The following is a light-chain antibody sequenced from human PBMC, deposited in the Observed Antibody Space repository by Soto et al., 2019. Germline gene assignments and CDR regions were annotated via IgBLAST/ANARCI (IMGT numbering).Light chain of an antibody. Sequence: DIQMTQSPSSVSASVGDRVTITCRASQGIGSWLGWYQQKPGKAPKLLISAASSLQSGVPSRFIGSGSGTDFSLTISSLQPEGFATYYCQQTISFPVTFGGGTKVEIK. CDR2: AAS. J-gene: IGKJ4*01. CDR3: QQTISFPVT. CDR1: QGIGSW. V-gene: IGKV1-12*01.